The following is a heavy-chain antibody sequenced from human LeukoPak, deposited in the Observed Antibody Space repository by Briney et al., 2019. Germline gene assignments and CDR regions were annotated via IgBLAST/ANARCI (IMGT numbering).Heavy chain of an antibody. CDR1: GITLSNYG. V-gene: IGHV3-23*01. CDR2: ISDSGGRT. J-gene: IGHJ4*02. CDR3: ARGGYYDILTGIDY. D-gene: IGHD3-9*01. Sequence: GGSLRLSCAVSGITLSNYGMSWVRQAPGKGLEWVAGISDSGGRTNYADSVKGRFTISRDNPKNTLYLQMNSLRAEDTAVYYCARGGYYDILTGIDYWGQGTLVTVSS.